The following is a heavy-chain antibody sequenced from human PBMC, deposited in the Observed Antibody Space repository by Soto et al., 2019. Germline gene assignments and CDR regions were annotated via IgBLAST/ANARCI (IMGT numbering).Heavy chain of an antibody. CDR3: ARDQGGDLDY. Sequence: QVQLQESGPGLMKPSQTLSLTCTVSGASIGRGGYYWTWIRQHPGKALEWMGHIHFSGETNYNPSLIGRLTMSIDTSTNQFSLNLAAVTAADTAMYYCARDQGGDLDYWGKGTLVTVSS. D-gene: IGHD2-21*01. J-gene: IGHJ4*02. CDR1: GASIGRGGYY. V-gene: IGHV4-31*03. CDR2: IHFSGET.